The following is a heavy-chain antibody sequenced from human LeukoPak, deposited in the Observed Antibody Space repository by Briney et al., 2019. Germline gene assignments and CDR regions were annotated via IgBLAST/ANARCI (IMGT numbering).Heavy chain of an antibody. CDR2: ISWNSGSI. V-gene: IGHV3-9*01. CDR3: AKGTLRGTSGREDY. CDR1: GFTFDDYG. D-gene: IGHD1-14*01. Sequence: QSGGSLRLSCTASGFTFDDYGMHWVRQAPGKGLEWVSGISWNSGSIGYADSVKGRFTISRDNAKNSLYLQMNSLRAEDTALYYCAKGTLRGTSGREDYWGQGTLVTVSS. J-gene: IGHJ4*02.